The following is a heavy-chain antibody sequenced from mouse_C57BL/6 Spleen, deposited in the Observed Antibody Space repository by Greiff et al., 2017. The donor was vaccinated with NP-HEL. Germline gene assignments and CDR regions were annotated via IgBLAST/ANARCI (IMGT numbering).Heavy chain of an antibody. CDR1: GYTFTSYW. D-gene: IGHD2-10*02. J-gene: IGHJ2*01. V-gene: IGHV1-52*01. CDR2: IDPSDSET. Sequence: QVQLQQPGAELVRPGSSVKLSCKASGYTFTSYWMHWVKQRPIQGLEWIGNIDPSDSETHYNQKFKDKATLTVDKSSSTAYMQLSSLTSEDSSAYSCERGEYDWGYWGQGTTLTVSS. CDR3: ERGEYDWGY.